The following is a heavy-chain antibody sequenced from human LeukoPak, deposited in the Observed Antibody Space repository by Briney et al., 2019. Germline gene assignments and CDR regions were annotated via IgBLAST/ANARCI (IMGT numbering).Heavy chain of an antibody. Sequence: GSSVKVSCKASGGTFSSYAISWVRQAPGQGLEWMGGIIPIFGTASYAQKFQGRVTITADESTSTAYMELSSLRSEDTAVYYCAREYHYDSSGFPGYWGQGALVTVSS. CDR2: IIPIFGTA. J-gene: IGHJ4*02. D-gene: IGHD3-22*01. CDR3: AREYHYDSSGFPGY. V-gene: IGHV1-69*01. CDR1: GGTFSSYA.